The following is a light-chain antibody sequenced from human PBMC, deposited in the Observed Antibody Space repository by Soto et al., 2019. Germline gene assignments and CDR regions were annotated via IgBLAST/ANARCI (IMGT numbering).Light chain of an antibody. CDR1: SSDVGGYNY. CDR3: SSYTSSSTLVV. V-gene: IGLV2-14*01. CDR2: EVS. J-gene: IGLJ1*01. Sequence: SALTQPASVSGSPGQSITISCTGTSSDVGGYNYVSWYQQHPGKAPKLMIYEVSNRPSGVSNRFSGSKSGNTASLTISGRQAEDEADYYCSSYTSSSTLVVFGTGTKLTVL.